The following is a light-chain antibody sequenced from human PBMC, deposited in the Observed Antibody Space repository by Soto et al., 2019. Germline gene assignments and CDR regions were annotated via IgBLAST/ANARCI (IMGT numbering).Light chain of an antibody. CDR3: SSYTSRSTV. CDR1: FNDVGGYNY. Sequence: QSALTQPPSASGSPGQSVTISCTGTFNDVGGYNYVSWYQQHPGKAPKVIIYEVYKRPSGVPDRFSGSKSGKTASLTVSGLQADDEADYYCSSYTSRSTVFGGGTKLTVL. J-gene: IGLJ2*01. V-gene: IGLV2-8*01. CDR2: EVY.